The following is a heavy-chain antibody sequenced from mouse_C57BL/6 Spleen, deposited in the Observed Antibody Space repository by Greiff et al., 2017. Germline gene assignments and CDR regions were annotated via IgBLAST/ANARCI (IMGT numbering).Heavy chain of an antibody. V-gene: IGHV14-3*01. Sequence: EVQLQESVAELVRPGASVKLSCTASGFNIKNTYMHWVKQRPEQGLEWIGRIDPANGNTKYAPKFQGKATITADTSSNTAYLQLSSLTSEDTAIYYCAREGYYYGSSLYWYFDVWGTGTTVTVSS. CDR2: IDPANGNT. J-gene: IGHJ1*03. CDR1: GFNIKNTY. D-gene: IGHD1-1*01. CDR3: AREGYYYGSSLYWYFDV.